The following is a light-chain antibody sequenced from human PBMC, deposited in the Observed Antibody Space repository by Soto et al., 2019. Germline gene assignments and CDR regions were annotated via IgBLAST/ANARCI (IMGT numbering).Light chain of an antibody. V-gene: IGKV3-20*01. CDR1: QSVSSNY. CDR3: QQYGSSQWT. CDR2: AAT. J-gene: IGKJ1*01. Sequence: EIVLTQSPGTLSLSPGERAALSCRASQSVSSNYLAWYQQKPGKAPRLLIYAATSRATGIPDRFSGSGSGTDFTLTISRLEPEDFAVYYCQQYGSSQWTFGQGTKVEFK.